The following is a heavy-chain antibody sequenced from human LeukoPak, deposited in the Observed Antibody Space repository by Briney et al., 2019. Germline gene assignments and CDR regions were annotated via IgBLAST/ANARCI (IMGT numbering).Heavy chain of an antibody. D-gene: IGHD6-6*01. Sequence: SETLSLTCTVSGGSIRSHYWSWIRQPPGKGLEWIGYIYYSGSTNYNPSLKSRVTISVDTSKNQFSLKLSSVTAADTAVYYCARGVSNYLDYWGQGTLVTVSS. CDR3: ARGVSNYLDY. CDR1: GGSIRSHY. V-gene: IGHV4-59*11. J-gene: IGHJ4*02. CDR2: IYYSGST.